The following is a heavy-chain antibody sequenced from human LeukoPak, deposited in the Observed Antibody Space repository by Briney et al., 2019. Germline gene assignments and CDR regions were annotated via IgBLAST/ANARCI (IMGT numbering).Heavy chain of an antibody. D-gene: IGHD6-19*01. J-gene: IGHJ4*02. CDR2: ISGSGGST. Sequence: QPGRSLRPSCAASGFTFSSYGMHWVRQAPGKGLEWVSAISGSGGSTYYADSVKGRFTISRDNSKNTLYLQMNSLRAEDTAVYYCAKDRSPGYSSGWYGYWGQGTLVTVSS. V-gene: IGHV3-23*01. CDR3: AKDRSPGYSSGWYGY. CDR1: GFTFSSYG.